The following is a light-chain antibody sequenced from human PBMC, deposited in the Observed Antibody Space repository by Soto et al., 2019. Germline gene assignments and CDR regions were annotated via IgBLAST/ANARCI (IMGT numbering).Light chain of an antibody. J-gene: IGKJ5*01. Sequence: EIVMTQSPATLSVSPGETATHSCKTSQSVDSLLAWYQQKPGQAPRLLIYRASTRTTGIPARFSGSGSGTEFTLTINSLQSEDFAVYYCQQYNNWPITFGQGTRLEIK. CDR3: QQYNNWPIT. CDR1: QSVDSL. CDR2: RAS. V-gene: IGKV3-15*01.